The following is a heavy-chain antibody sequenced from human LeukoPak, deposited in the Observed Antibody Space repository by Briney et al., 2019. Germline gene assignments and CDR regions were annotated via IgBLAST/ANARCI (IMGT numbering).Heavy chain of an antibody. J-gene: IGHJ4*02. CDR1: GFTFSSYW. V-gene: IGHV3-7*01. Sequence: GGSLRLSCAASGFTFSSYWMSWVRQAPGKGLERVANIKQDGSEKYYVDSVKGRFTISRDNAKNSLYLQMNSLRAEDTAVYYCASFNQYSSGSWDYWGQGTLVTVSS. CDR2: IKQDGSEK. CDR3: ASFNQYSSGSWDY. D-gene: IGHD6-19*01.